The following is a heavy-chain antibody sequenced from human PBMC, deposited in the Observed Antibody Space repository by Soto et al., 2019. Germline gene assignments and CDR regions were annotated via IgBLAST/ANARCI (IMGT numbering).Heavy chain of an antibody. CDR2: ISSASGYI. Sequence: GGSLRLSCAASGFTFSSYSMNWVRQAPGKGLEWVSFISSASGYIYYADSLKGRFTISRDNAKNSLYLQMNSLGAEDTAVYYCARSNRVGPKGSDPWGQGTLVTVSS. D-gene: IGHD5-12*01. CDR3: ARSNRVGPKGSDP. J-gene: IGHJ5*02. V-gene: IGHV3-21*01. CDR1: GFTFSSYS.